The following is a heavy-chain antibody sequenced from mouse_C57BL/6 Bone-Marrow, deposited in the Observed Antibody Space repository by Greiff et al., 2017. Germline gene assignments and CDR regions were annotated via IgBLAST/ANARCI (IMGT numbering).Heavy chain of an antibody. J-gene: IGHJ2*01. D-gene: IGHD2-3*01. CDR3: ARSDYDDFSGNYFDY. CDR2: IYPGSGST. CDR1: GYTFTSYW. Sequence: QVQLQQPGAELVKPGASVKMSCKASGYTFTSYWITWVKQRPGQGLEWIGDIYPGSGSTNYNEKFKSKATLTVDTSSSTAYMQLSSLTSEDSAVYYGARSDYDDFSGNYFDYWGQGTTLTVSS. V-gene: IGHV1-55*01.